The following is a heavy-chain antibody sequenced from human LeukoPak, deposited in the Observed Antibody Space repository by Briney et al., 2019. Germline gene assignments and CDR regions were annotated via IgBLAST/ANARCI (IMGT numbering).Heavy chain of an antibody. CDR3: ASPPADSYDRSGYYPFDY. Sequence: PGGSLRLSCAASGFTFSGYAMSWVRQAAGKGLEWVSTISGIDGSTYYADSVKGRFTISRDNSKNTLYLQMNGLRAEDTAVYYCASPPADSYDRSGYYPFDYWGQGTLVTVSS. D-gene: IGHD3-22*01. CDR1: GFTFSGYA. J-gene: IGHJ4*02. V-gene: IGHV3-23*01. CDR2: ISGIDGST.